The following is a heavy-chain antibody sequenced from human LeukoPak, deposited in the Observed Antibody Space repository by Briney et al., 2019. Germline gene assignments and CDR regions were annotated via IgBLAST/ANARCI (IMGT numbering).Heavy chain of an antibody. CDR3: AKALGWFGVHPDWFDP. Sequence: PSETLSLTCAVYGGSFSGYYWSWIRQPPGKGLEWIGEINHSGSTNYNPSLKSRVTISVDASKNQFSLKLSSVTAADTAVYYCAKALGWFGVHPDWFDPWGQGTLVTVSS. CDR2: INHSGST. CDR1: GGSFSGYY. J-gene: IGHJ5*02. D-gene: IGHD3-10*01. V-gene: IGHV4-34*01.